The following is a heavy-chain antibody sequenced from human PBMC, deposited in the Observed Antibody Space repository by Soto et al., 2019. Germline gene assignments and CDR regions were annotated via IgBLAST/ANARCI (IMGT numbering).Heavy chain of an antibody. CDR2: ISGSGGHT. V-gene: IGHV3-23*01. CDR1: RFTFNDYA. D-gene: IGHD3-22*01. Sequence: EVQLLESGGGLVQPGGSLRLSCKGSRFTFNDYAMSWVRQAPGKGLEWVSGISGSGGHTYYEKSVRGRFTMSRDNSKNTLYLQMNSLKTEDTAVYYCVRATYFSDSSGYTRCFDYWGQGTLVTVSS. CDR3: VRATYFSDSSGYTRCFDY. J-gene: IGHJ4*02.